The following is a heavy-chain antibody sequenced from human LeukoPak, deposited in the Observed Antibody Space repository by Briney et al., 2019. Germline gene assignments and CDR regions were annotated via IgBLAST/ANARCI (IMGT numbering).Heavy chain of an antibody. Sequence: QTGGSLRLSCAASGFSLSSDWMNCVRQAPGKGLEWVANINQDGSKKYYVDSVKGRFTISRDNAKNSLYLQMNSLRAKDTAVYYCARDPDILTGVAYDFWGQGTMVTVSS. D-gene: IGHD3-9*01. CDR1: GFSLSSDW. CDR3: ARDPDILTGVAYDF. J-gene: IGHJ3*01. V-gene: IGHV3-7*05. CDR2: INQDGSKK.